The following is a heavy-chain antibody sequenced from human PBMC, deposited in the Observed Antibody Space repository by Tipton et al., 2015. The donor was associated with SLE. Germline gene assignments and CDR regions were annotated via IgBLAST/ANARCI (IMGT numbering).Heavy chain of an antibody. CDR3: ARESYNLLYYFYYMDV. CDR2: IYTRGST. J-gene: IGHJ6*03. CDR1: GGSISGDH. D-gene: IGHD5-24*01. V-gene: IGHV4-4*08. Sequence: TLSLTCTVSGGSISGDHWTWIRQPPGKGLEWIGYIYTRGSTNYNPSLKSRVTISIDTSKNQFSLKLSSVTAADTAVYYCARESYNLLYYFYYMDVWGKGTTVTVSS.